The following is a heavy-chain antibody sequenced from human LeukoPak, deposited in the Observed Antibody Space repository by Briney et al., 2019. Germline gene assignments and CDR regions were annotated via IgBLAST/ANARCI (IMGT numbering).Heavy chain of an antibody. CDR2: IYYSGST. CDR3: ARGNLWDYRRYYYYMDV. CDR1: GGSISSSSYY. Sequence: SETLSLTCTASGGSISSSSYYWGWIRQPPGKGLEWIGSIYYSGSTSYNPSLKSRVTISVDTSKNQFSLKLSSVTAADTAVYYCARGNLWDYRRYYYYMDVWGKGTTVTVSS. J-gene: IGHJ6*03. D-gene: IGHD4-11*01. V-gene: IGHV4-39*01.